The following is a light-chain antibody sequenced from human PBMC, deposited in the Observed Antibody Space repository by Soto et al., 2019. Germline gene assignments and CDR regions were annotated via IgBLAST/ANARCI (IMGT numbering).Light chain of an antibody. CDR3: QQYNNWRPWT. CDR1: QSVSSN. CDR2: GAS. V-gene: IGKV3-15*01. Sequence: EIVMTQSPATLSVSPGERATLSCRASQSVSSNLAWYQQKPCQAPRLLIYGASTRATGIPARFSGSGSGTEFTLTISSLQSEDFAVYYCQQYNNWRPWTFGQGTKVEIK. J-gene: IGKJ1*01.